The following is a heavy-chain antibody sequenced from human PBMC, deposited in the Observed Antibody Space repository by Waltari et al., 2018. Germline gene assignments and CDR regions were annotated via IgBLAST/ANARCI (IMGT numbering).Heavy chain of an antibody. CDR3: ARDMEPYYDFWSGYYYYGMDV. V-gene: IGHV1-3*01. Sequence: QVQLVQSGAEVKKPGASVKVSCKASGYTFTSYAMHLVRQAPGPRPELMGWINVGNGNTKDSQKFQGRVTITRDTSASTAYMELSSLRSEDTAVYYCARDMEPYYDFWSGYYYYGMDVWGQGTTVTVSS. D-gene: IGHD3-3*01. CDR1: GYTFTSYA. J-gene: IGHJ6*02. CDR2: INVGNGNT.